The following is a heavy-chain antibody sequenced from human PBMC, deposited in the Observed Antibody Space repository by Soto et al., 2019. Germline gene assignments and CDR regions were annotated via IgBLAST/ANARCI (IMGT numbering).Heavy chain of an antibody. CDR2: IYYTGKT. CDR3: AGDRSNSPDYFDY. Sequence: LCGGSISRDDYYWTWVRQPPGEGLEWIGYIYYTGKTNYNPSLDSRVTISIDTSNNHFSLRLNSVSAADTAVYYCAGDRSNSPDYFDYWGQGTLVTVSS. J-gene: IGHJ4*02. D-gene: IGHD1-1*01. CDR1: GGSISRDDYY. V-gene: IGHV4-30-4*01.